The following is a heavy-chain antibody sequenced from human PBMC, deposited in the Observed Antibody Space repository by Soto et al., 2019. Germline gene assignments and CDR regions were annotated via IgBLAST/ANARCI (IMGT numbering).Heavy chain of an antibody. V-gene: IGHV1-46*01. Sequence: ASVKVSCKTSGXTFTRHYIHWVRQAPGRGLECMGMISPSGDTISYAQKFQARVTMTSATSTTTVYMELSSLTSEDTAVYYCARGQAESPRSTLDYWGQGTLVTVSS. J-gene: IGHJ4*02. CDR1: GXTFTRHY. CDR3: ARGQAESPRSTLDY. CDR2: ISPSGDTI. D-gene: IGHD4-4*01.